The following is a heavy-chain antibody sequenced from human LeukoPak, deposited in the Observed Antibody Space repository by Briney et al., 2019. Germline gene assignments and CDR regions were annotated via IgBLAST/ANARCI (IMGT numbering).Heavy chain of an antibody. CDR3: ARGDWQRLDY. CDR1: GGSISSGGYY. J-gene: IGHJ4*02. CDR2: IHHSGIT. Sequence: SETLSLTCTVSGGSISSGGYYWSWIRQHPGKGLEWIAYIHHSGITHYNPSLKSRVTISVDTSKNQFSLRLSSVTAADTAVYYCARGDWQRLDYWGQGTLVTVSS. D-gene: IGHD6-25*01. V-gene: IGHV4-31*03.